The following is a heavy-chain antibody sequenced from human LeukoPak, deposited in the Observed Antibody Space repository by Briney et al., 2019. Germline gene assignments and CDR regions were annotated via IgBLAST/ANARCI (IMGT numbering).Heavy chain of an antibody. CDR2: ISSSGSTT. CDR3: ARDLIGFGELLYDPDAFDI. J-gene: IGHJ3*02. V-gene: IGHV3-48*03. D-gene: IGHD3-10*01. CDR1: GFTFSSYE. Sequence: PGGSLRLSCAASGFTFSSYEMNWVRQAPGKGLEWVSYISSSGSTTYYADSVKGRFTISRDNAKNSLYLQMNSLRAEDTAVYYCARDLIGFGELLYDPDAFDIWGQGTMVTVSS.